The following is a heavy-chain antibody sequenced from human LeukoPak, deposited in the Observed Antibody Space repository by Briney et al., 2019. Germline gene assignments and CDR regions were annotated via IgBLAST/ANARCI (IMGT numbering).Heavy chain of an antibody. D-gene: IGHD3-22*01. CDR3: ARTLVVVMYYGMDV. CDR1: GFTFSSYA. V-gene: IGHV3-23*01. CDR2: ISGSGGST. J-gene: IGHJ6*02. Sequence: GGSLRLSCAASGFTFSSYAMSWVRQAPGKALEWVSAISGSGGSTYYADSVKGRFTISRDNSKNSLYLQMNSLRPEDTAVYYCARTLVVVMYYGMDVWGQGTTVTVSS.